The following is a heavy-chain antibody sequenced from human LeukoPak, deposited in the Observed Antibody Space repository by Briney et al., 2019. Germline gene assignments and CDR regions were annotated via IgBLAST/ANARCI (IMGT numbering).Heavy chain of an antibody. J-gene: IGHJ5*02. CDR3: VNSKVGATLSGYNWFDP. V-gene: IGHV1-3*01. D-gene: IGHD1-26*01. CDR2: INAGNGNT. Sequence: GASVKVSCKASGYTFTSYAMHWVRQAPGQRLEWMGWINAGNGNTKYSQKFQGRVTITRDTSTSTAYMELSSLRSEDTAVYYCVNSKVGATLSGYNWFDPWGQGTLVTVSS. CDR1: GYTFTSYA.